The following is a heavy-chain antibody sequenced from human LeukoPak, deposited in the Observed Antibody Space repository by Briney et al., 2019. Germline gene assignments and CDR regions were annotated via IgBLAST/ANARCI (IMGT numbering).Heavy chain of an antibody. CDR2: IYTSGST. Sequence: SETLSLTCTVSGGSISSYYWSWIRQPAGKGLEWIGRIYTSGSTNYNPSLKSRVTMSVDTSKNQFSLKLSSVTAADTAVYYCARAAPYYDFWSGANDNWFDPWGQGTLVTVSS. D-gene: IGHD3-3*01. J-gene: IGHJ5*02. CDR3: ARAAPYYDFWSGANDNWFDP. CDR1: GGSISSYY. V-gene: IGHV4-4*07.